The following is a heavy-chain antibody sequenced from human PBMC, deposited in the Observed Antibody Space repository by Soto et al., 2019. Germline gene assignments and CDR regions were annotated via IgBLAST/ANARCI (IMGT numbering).Heavy chain of an antibody. Sequence: SETLSLTCTVSGGSISSGDYYWSWIRQPPGKGLEWIGYIYYSGSTYYNPSLKSRVTISVDTSKNQFSLKLSSVTAADTAVYYCARKYYYDSSGYSYYFDYWGQGTLVTVYS. CDR3: ARKYYYDSSGYSYYFDY. V-gene: IGHV4-30-4*01. CDR1: GGSISSGDYY. D-gene: IGHD3-22*01. J-gene: IGHJ4*02. CDR2: IYYSGST.